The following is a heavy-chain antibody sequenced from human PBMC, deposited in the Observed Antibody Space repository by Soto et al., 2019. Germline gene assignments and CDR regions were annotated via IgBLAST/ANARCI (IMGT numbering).Heavy chain of an antibody. CDR2: ISYDGSNK. Sequence: QVQLVESGGGVVQPGRSLRLSCAASGFTFSSYAMHWVRQAPGKGLEWVAVISYDGSNKYYADSVKGRFTISRDNSKNTLYLQMNSLRAEDTAVYYCARGCSGGSCRFDYSGQGTLVTVSS. CDR1: GFTFSSYA. J-gene: IGHJ4*02. V-gene: IGHV3-30-3*01. D-gene: IGHD2-15*01. CDR3: ARGCSGGSCRFDY.